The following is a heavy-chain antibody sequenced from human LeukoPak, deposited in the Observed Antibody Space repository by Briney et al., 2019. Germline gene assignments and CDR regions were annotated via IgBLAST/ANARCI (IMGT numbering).Heavy chain of an antibody. CDR3: ARSRGYYTLDY. D-gene: IGHD3-3*01. J-gene: IGHJ4*02. Sequence: SETLSLTCTVSGGSMRNYYWSWIRQPPGKGLEWIGYIFYSGSTNYNPSLESRVTISVDTSENQFSLKLSSVTAADTAVYYCARSRGYYTLDYWGQGTLVTVSS. V-gene: IGHV4-59*12. CDR1: GGSMRNYY. CDR2: IFYSGST.